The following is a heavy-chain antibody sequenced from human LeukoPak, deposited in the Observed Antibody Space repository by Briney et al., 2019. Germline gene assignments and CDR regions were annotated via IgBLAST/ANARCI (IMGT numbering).Heavy chain of an antibody. D-gene: IGHD6-13*01. CDR2: ITGYGAT. CDR3: AKGAAAGKVDWFDS. Sequence: PGGSLRLSCAASGFTFSNFAMMWVRQAPGTGLQWVSTITGYGATFYADSVRGRFTIFRDTSMNTLFLQMDSLGAEDTAVYYCAKGAAAGKVDWFDSWGQGTLVTVSS. V-gene: IGHV3-23*01. CDR1: GFTFSNFA. J-gene: IGHJ5*01.